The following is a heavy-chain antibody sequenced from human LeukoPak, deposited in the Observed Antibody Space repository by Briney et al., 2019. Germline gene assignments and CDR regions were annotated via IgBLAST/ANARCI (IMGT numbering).Heavy chain of an antibody. CDR1: GGSISSSSYY. J-gene: IGHJ4*02. CDR2: IYYSGST. V-gene: IGHV4-39*01. Sequence: SETLSLTCTVSGGSISSSSYYWGWIRQPPGEGLEWIGSIYYSGSTYYNPSLKSRVTISVDTSKNQFSLKLSSVTAADTAVYYCARQGYCSGGSCYGDFDYWGQGTLVTVSS. D-gene: IGHD2-15*01. CDR3: ARQGYCSGGSCYGDFDY.